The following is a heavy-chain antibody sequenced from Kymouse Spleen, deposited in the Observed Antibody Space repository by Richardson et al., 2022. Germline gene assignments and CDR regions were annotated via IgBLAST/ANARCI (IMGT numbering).Heavy chain of an antibody. CDR2: IWYDGSNK. CDR3: ARERGHSGSCHYYGMDV. Sequence: QVQLVESGGGVVQPGRSLRLSCAASGFTFSSYGMHWVRQAPGKGLEWVAVIWYDGSNKYYADSVKGRFTISRDNSKNTLYLQMNSLRAEDTAVYYCARERGHSGSCHYYGMDVWGQGTTVTVSS. V-gene: IGHV3-33*01. J-gene: IGHJ6*02. D-gene: IGHD1-26*01. CDR1: GFTFSSYG.